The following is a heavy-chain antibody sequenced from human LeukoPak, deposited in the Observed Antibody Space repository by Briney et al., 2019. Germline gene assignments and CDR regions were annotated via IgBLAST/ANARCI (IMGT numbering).Heavy chain of an antibody. V-gene: IGHV3-23*01. J-gene: IGHJ1*01. CDR3: AIMHGYYDGSGYWVQ. D-gene: IGHD3-22*01. CDR2: ITPNADRT. CDR1: GFTFGSYG. Sequence: GGSLRLSCAASGFTFGSYGISWVRQAPGKGLEWVSFITPNADRTSYADSVEGRFTISRDNPRNTLYMQMNSLRDEDTAVYYCAIMHGYYDGSGYWVQWGQGTLVTVSS.